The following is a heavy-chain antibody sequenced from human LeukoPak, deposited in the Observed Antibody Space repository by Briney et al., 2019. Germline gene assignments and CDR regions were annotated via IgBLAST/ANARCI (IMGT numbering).Heavy chain of an antibody. D-gene: IGHD3-16*01. CDR1: GGSISSYY. J-gene: IGHJ6*02. CDR3: ARGHLYSYYYYVMDV. V-gene: IGHV4-59*12. Sequence: SETLSLTCTVSGGSISSYYWSWIRQPPGKGLEWIGYIYYSGSTNYNPSLKSRVTISVDTSKNQFSLKLSSVTAADTAVYYCARGHLYSYYYYVMDVWGQGTTVTVSS. CDR2: IYYSGST.